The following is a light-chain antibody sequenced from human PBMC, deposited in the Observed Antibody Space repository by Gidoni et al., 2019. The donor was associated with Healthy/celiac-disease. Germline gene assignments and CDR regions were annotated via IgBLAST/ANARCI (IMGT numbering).Light chain of an antibody. CDR3: QQYGSSPGFT. J-gene: IGKJ3*01. V-gene: IGKV3-20*01. CDR2: GAS. Sequence: EIVLTQSPGTLSLSPGERATLSCRASPSVSSSYLAWYQQKPGQAPRLLIYGASSRATGIPDRFSGSGSGTDFTLTISRLEPEDFAVYYCQQYGSSPGFTFGPGTKVDIK. CDR1: PSVSSSY.